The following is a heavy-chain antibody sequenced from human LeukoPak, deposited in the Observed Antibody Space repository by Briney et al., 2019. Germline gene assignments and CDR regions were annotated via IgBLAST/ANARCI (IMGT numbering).Heavy chain of an antibody. CDR3: ASDSSGYWNYYYGMDV. Sequence: SSETLSLTCTVSGGSISSGGYYWSWIRQHPGTGLEWIRYIYYSGNTNYNPSLKSRVTISVDTSKNQFSLKLSSVTAADTAVYYCASDSSGYWNYYYGMDVWGQGTTVTVSS. V-gene: IGHV4-31*03. D-gene: IGHD3-22*01. CDR2: IYYSGNT. J-gene: IGHJ6*02. CDR1: GGSISSGGYY.